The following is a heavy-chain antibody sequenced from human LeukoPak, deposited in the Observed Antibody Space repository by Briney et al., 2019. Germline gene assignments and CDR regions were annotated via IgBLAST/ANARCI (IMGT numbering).Heavy chain of an antibody. CDR2: IYYSGST. CDR1: GGSISSGGYY. CDR3: ARDYCGGDCYWGLDY. Sequence: PSQTLSLTCTVSGGSISSGGYYWSWIRQHPGKGLEWIGYIYYSGSTYYNPSLKSRVTISVDTSKNQFSLKLSSVTAADTAVYYCARDYCGGDCYWGLDYWGQGTLVTVSS. V-gene: IGHV4-31*03. D-gene: IGHD2-21*02. J-gene: IGHJ4*02.